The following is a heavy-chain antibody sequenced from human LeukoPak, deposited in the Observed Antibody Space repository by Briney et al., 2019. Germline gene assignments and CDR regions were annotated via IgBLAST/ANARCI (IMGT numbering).Heavy chain of an antibody. CDR3: ARGTYYYGSGSLEY. Sequence: PGGSLRLSCAASGFTFSDYYMSWVRQAPGKGLEWVSYISSSSSYTNYADSVKGRFTISRDNAKNSLYLQMNSLRAEDTAVYYCARGTYYYGSGSLEYWGQETLVTVSS. V-gene: IGHV3-11*03. CDR2: ISSSSSYT. J-gene: IGHJ4*02. CDR1: GFTFSDYY. D-gene: IGHD3-10*01.